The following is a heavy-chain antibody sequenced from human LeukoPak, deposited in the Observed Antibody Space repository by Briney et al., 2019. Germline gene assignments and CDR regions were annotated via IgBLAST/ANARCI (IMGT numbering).Heavy chain of an antibody. D-gene: IGHD2-2*02. CDR3: ARGRAGYCSTTSCYINSRYYYYYYMDV. J-gene: IGHJ6*03. CDR2: INHSGST. CDR1: GGSFSGYY. Sequence: SETLSLTCAVYGGSFSGYYWSWIRQPPGKGLEWIGEINHSGSTNYNPSLKSRVTISVDTSKNQFSLKLSSVTAADTAVYYCARGRAGYCSTTSCYINSRYYYYYYMDVWGKGTTVTVSS. V-gene: IGHV4-34*01.